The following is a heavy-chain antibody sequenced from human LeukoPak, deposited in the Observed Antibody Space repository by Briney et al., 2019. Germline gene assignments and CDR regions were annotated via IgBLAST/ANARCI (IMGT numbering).Heavy chain of an antibody. CDR2: IIPIFGTA. J-gene: IGHJ5*02. CDR1: GGTFSSYA. Sequence: SVKVSCKASGGTFSSYAISWVRQAPGRGLEWMGGIIPIFGTANYAQKFQGRVTITADKSTSTAYMELSSLRSEDTAVYYCARSFGCSGGSCYSNWFDPWGQGTLVTVSS. V-gene: IGHV1-69*06. CDR3: ARSFGCSGGSCYSNWFDP. D-gene: IGHD2-15*01.